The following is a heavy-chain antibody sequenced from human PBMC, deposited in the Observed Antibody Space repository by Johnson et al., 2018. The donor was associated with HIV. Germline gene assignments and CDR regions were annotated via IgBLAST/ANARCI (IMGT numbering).Heavy chain of an antibody. V-gene: IGHV3-66*01. J-gene: IGHJ3*02. D-gene: IGHD3-10*02. Sequence: EVQLVESGGGLVQPGGSLRLSCAASGFNVSSNYMSWVRQAPGKGLEWVSVIYGGGSGGSTQYADFVKGRFSISRDTSKNTVYLQMNSLGVEDTALYYCASVRRGALDIWGQGTMVTVSS. CDR3: ASVRRGALDI. CDR1: GFNVSSNY. CDR2: IYGGGSGGST.